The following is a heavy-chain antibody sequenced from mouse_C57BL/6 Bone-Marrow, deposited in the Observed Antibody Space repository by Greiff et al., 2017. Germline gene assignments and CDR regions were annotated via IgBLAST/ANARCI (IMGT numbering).Heavy chain of an antibody. CDR1: GYTFTSYW. CDR2: IDPNSGGT. CDR3: ARKKGPDSSLRHRGWCAY. J-gene: IGHJ3*01. V-gene: IGHV1-72*01. Sequence: VQLQQPGAELVKPGASVKLSCKASGYTFTSYWMHWVKQRPGRGLEWIGRIDPNSGGTKYNEKFKSKATLTVDKPSSTAYMQLSSLTSGDSAVYYCARKKGPDSSLRHRGWCAYWGQGTLVTVSA. D-gene: IGHD1-1*01.